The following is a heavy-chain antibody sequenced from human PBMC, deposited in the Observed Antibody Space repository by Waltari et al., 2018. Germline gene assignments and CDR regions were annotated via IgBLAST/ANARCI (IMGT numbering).Heavy chain of an antibody. Sequence: QVQLQESGPGLVKPSETLSLTCAVSGYSISSGYYWGWIRQPPGKGLEWIGSIYHSGSTYNNPSLKSRVTISVDTSKNQFSLKLSSVTAADTAVYYCARPLWGSYRYKAFDIWGQGTMVTVSS. CDR3: ARPLWGSYRYKAFDI. V-gene: IGHV4-38-2*01. CDR1: GYSISSGYY. J-gene: IGHJ3*02. CDR2: IYHSGST. D-gene: IGHD3-16*02.